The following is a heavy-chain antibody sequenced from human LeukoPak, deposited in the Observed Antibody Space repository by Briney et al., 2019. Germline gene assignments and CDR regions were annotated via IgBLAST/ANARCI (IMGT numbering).Heavy chain of an antibody. J-gene: IGHJ4*02. Sequence: GGSLRLSCAASGFTFSSYWMHWVRQAPGKGLVWVSRIKSDGSTTTYADSVKGRFTISRDNAKNTLYLKMNSLRAEDTAVYYCARVVDTHFDYWGQGTLVTVSS. D-gene: IGHD5-18*01. CDR2: IKSDGSTT. CDR1: GFTFSSYW. V-gene: IGHV3-74*01. CDR3: ARVVDTHFDY.